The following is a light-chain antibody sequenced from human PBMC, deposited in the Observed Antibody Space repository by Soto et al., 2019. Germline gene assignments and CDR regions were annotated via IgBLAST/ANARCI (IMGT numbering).Light chain of an antibody. V-gene: IGKV1-5*03. CDR1: QSISHW. CDR2: KAS. CDR3: QQYNTFWT. J-gene: IGKJ1*01. Sequence: DIQMTQSPSTLSASVGDRVTITCRASQSISHWLAWYQQKPGKAPKLLIHKASNLQSGVPSRFSGSGSETEFTLTIRGLQPDDFATYYCQQYNTFWTFGPGTRVEVK.